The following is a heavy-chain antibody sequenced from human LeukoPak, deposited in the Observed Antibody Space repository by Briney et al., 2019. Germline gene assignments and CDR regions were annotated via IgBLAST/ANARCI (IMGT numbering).Heavy chain of an antibody. CDR3: ARMTPEGYNWFDP. Sequence: GGSLRLSCAASGYTSSSYGMHWVRQAPGKGLGWVAVISYDGSNKYYADSVKGRFTISRDNSKNTLYLQMNSLRAEDTAVYYCARMTPEGYNWFDPWGQGTLVTVSS. J-gene: IGHJ5*02. V-gene: IGHV3-30*03. CDR1: GYTSSSYG. D-gene: IGHD2-15*01. CDR2: ISYDGSNK.